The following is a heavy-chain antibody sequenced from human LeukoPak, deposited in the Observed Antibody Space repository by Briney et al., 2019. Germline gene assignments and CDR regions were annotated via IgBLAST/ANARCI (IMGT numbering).Heavy chain of an antibody. CDR1: GGSISSGSYY. CDR2: IYYSGST. V-gene: IGHV4-61*01. J-gene: IGHJ4*02. D-gene: IGHD3-9*01. CDR3: AKDSKASYDILTGYYLFDY. Sequence: SQTLSLTCTVSGGSISSGSYYWSWIRQPPGKGLEWIGYIYYSGSTNYNPSLKSRVTISVDTSRNQFSLKLSSVTAADTAVYYCAKDSKASYDILTGYYLFDYWGQGTLVTVSS.